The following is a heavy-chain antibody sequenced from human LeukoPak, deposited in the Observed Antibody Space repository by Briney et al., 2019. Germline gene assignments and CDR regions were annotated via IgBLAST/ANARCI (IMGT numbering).Heavy chain of an antibody. J-gene: IGHJ5*02. CDR3: ARDTYYYGSGSYDRGYWFDP. Sequence: PSETLSLTCTVSGGSISSSSYYWSWIRQPPGKGLEWIGYIYDNGSTNYNPSLKSRVTISVDTSKNQFSLKLSSVTAADTAVYYCARDTYYYGSGSYDRGYWFDPWGQGTLVTVSS. CDR1: GGSISSSSYY. CDR2: IYDNGST. V-gene: IGHV4-61*01. D-gene: IGHD3-10*01.